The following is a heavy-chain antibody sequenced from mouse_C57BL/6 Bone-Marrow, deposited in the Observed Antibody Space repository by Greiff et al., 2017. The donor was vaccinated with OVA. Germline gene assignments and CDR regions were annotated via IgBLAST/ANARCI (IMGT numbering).Heavy chain of an antibody. V-gene: IGHV1-15*01. Sequence: VKVVESGAELVRPGASVTLSCKASGYTFTDYEMHWVKQTPVHGLEWIGAIDPETGGTASNQKFKGKAILTADKSSSTAYMELRSLTSEDSAVYYCTKEFPITTVVDYAMDYWGQGTSVTVSS. CDR3: TKEFPITTVVDYAMDY. D-gene: IGHD1-1*01. CDR2: IDPETGGT. J-gene: IGHJ4*01. CDR1: GYTFTDYE.